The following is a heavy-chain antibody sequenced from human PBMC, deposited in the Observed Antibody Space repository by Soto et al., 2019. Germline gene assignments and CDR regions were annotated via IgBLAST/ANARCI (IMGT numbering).Heavy chain of an antibody. CDR1: GYSFTTYW. J-gene: IGHJ4*02. Sequence: PGESLKISCKGSGYSFTTYWIGWVRQMPGKGLEWMGIIYPGDSDTRYSPSFQGQVTISADMSISTAYLQWSSLKASDTAMYYCARLGYDSSGFYYFDYWGQGTLVTVSS. D-gene: IGHD3-22*01. V-gene: IGHV5-51*01. CDR2: IYPGDSDT. CDR3: ARLGYDSSGFYYFDY.